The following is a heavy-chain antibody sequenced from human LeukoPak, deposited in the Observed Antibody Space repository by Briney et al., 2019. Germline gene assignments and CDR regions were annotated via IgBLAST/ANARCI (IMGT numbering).Heavy chain of an antibody. V-gene: IGHV3-30*04. CDR2: ISYDGSNK. CDR3: ARDRNPYYDILTGPSGGP. J-gene: IGHJ5*02. CDR1: GFTFSSYA. D-gene: IGHD3-9*01. Sequence: QPGGSLRLSCAASGFTFSSYAMHWVRQAPGKGLEWVAVISYDGSNKYYADSVKGRFTISRDNSKNTLYLQMNSLRAEDTAVYHCARDRNPYYDILTGPSGGPWGQGTLVTVSS.